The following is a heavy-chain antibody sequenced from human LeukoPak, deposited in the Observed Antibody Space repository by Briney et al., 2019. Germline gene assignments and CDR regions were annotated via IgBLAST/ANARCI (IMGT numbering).Heavy chain of an antibody. CDR3: ARGVRLTTVPNDAFDI. D-gene: IGHD4-17*01. V-gene: IGHV4-59*01. J-gene: IGHJ3*02. CDR1: GGSISSYY. Sequence: SETLSLTCTVSGGSISSYYWTWIRQPPGKGLEWIGNINYSGRTNYNPSLKSRVTMSVDTSKNQFSLKLSSVTAADTAVYYCARGVRLTTVPNDAFDIWGQGTMVTVSS. CDR2: INYSGRT.